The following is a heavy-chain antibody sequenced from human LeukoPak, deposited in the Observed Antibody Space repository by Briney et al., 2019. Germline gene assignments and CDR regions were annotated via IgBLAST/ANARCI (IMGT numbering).Heavy chain of an antibody. V-gene: IGHV1-69*04. CDR3: AKQYSFYFDY. D-gene: IGHD5-18*01. CDR1: GGTFSSYA. Sequence: SVKVSFKATGGTFSSYAISWVRQAPAQGLEWMGRIIPILGIANYAQKFQGRVTITADKSTSTAYMELSSLRYEDTAVYYCAKQYSFYFDYWGQGTLVNVSS. J-gene: IGHJ4*02. CDR2: IIPILGIA.